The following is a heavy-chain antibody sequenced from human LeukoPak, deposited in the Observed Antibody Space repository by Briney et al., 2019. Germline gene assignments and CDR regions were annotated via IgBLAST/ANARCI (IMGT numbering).Heavy chain of an antibody. V-gene: IGHV1-8*03. D-gene: IGHD2-2*01. CDR1: GGTFSSYA. J-gene: IGHJ5*02. CDR2: MNPNSGNT. CDR3: ARGGPYQLLLDGFDP. Sequence: ASVKVSCKASGGTFSSYAISWVRQAPGQGLEWMGWMNPNSGNTGYAQKFQGRVTITRNTSISTAYMELGSLRSEDTAVYYCARGGPYQLLLDGFDPWGQGTLVTVSS.